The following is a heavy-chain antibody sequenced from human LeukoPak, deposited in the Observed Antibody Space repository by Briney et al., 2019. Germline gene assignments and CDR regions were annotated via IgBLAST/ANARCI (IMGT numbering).Heavy chain of an antibody. V-gene: IGHV3-9*01. CDR2: ISWNSGSI. CDR1: GFTFDDYA. D-gene: IGHD6-13*01. CDR3: AKDISSSSIDAFDI. J-gene: IGHJ3*02. Sequence: GRSLRLSCAASGFTFDDYAMPWVRQAPGKGLEWVSGISWNSGSIGYADSVKGRFTISRDNAKNSLYLQMNSLRAEDTALYYCAKDISSSSIDAFDIWGQGTMVTVSS.